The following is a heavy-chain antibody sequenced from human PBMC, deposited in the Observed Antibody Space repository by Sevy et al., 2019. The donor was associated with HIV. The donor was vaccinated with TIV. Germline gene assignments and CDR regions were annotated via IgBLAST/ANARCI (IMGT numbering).Heavy chain of an antibody. CDR3: TTSPRPNLADY. Sequence: GGSLRLSCAASGFSVSSNFMSWVRQAPGRGLEWVSIIYGGGETYYAESVKGRFTVSRDSARYTVYLQMNSLRAEETAIYFCTTSPRPNLADYWGQGTLVTVSS. V-gene: IGHV3-53*01. J-gene: IGHJ4*02. CDR1: GFSVSSNF. CDR2: IYGGGET. D-gene: IGHD1-1*01.